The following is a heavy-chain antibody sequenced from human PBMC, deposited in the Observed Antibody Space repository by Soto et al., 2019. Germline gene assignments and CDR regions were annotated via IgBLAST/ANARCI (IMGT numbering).Heavy chain of an antibody. V-gene: IGHV3-21*01. CDR1: GFTFSRYS. J-gene: IGHJ6*03. CDR3: ARRYCSGGSCYSAYYYYMDV. D-gene: IGHD2-15*01. CDR2: ISSSSSYI. Sequence: ESGGGLVKPGGSLRLSCAASGFTFSRYSMNWVRQAPGKGLEWVSSISSSSSYIYYADSVKGRFTISRDNAKNSLYLQMNSLRAEDMAVYYCARRYCSGGSCYSAYYYYMDVWGKGTTVTVSS.